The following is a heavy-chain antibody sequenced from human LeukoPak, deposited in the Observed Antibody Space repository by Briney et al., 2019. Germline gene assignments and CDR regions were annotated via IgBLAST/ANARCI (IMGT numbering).Heavy chain of an antibody. CDR1: GFTFSDYY. CDR3: VRRPEAGDY. Sequence: PGGSLRLSCAASGFTFSDYYMTWIRQAPGKGLEWVSYISFSSSYTNYADSVKVRFTISRDNAKNSLYLQMNNLRAEDTAVYYCVRRPEAGDYWGQGTLVTVSS. J-gene: IGHJ4*02. D-gene: IGHD6-13*01. CDR2: ISFSSSYT. V-gene: IGHV3-11*03.